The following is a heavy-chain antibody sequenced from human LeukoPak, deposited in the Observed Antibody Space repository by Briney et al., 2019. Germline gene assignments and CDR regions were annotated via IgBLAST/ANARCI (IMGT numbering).Heavy chain of an antibody. J-gene: IGHJ3*02. Sequence: PSETLSLTCTVSDGSISSSSYYWGWIRQPPGKGLEWIGTIYYSGSTYYNPSLKSRVTISVDTSKNQFSLKLSSVTAADTAVYYCARHLEPAADAFDIWGQGTMVTVSS. CDR2: IYYSGST. V-gene: IGHV4-39*01. CDR3: ARHLEPAADAFDI. CDR1: DGSISSSSYY. D-gene: IGHD2-2*01.